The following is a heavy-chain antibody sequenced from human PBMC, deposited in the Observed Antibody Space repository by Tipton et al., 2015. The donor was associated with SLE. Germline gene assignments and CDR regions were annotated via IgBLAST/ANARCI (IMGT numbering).Heavy chain of an antibody. J-gene: IGHJ4*02. CDR3: ARGHGIAAAEPFDY. D-gene: IGHD6-13*01. Sequence: TLSLTCTVSGGSIDYYYWSWIWQTPGKGRAYIGFIHYSGKTDSHPSLKSRVTMSVDTSKNQFSLRLSSVTTADTAVYSCARGHGIAAAEPFDYWGQGTLVTVSS. V-gene: IGHV4-59*01. CDR1: GGSIDYYY. CDR2: IHYSGKT.